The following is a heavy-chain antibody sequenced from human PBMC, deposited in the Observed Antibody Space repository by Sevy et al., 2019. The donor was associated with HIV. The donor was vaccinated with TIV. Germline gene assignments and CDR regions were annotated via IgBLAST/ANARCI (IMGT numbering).Heavy chain of an antibody. D-gene: IGHD2-8*01. CDR3: TRNGGAFDNGFDP. Sequence: GGSLRLSCTASGFTFSSYDMNWVRQAPGKGLEWVSKISSSGSSIYYADSVKGRFTISRDNAKNSLNLQMNSLRAKETAVYYCTRNGGAFDNGFDPWGQGTLVTVSS. CDR2: ISSSGSSI. J-gene: IGHJ5*02. CDR1: GFTFSSYD. V-gene: IGHV3-48*03.